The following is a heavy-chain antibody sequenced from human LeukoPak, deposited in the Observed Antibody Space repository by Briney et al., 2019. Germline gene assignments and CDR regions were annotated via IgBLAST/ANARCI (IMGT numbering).Heavy chain of an antibody. D-gene: IGHD6-13*01. CDR3: AREGAAAACFYY. CDR2: ISYDGSNK. V-gene: IGHV3-30-3*01. J-gene: IGHJ4*02. CDR1: GFTFSSYA. Sequence: GGSLRLSCAASGFTFSSYAMHWVRQAPGKGLEWVAVISYDGSNKYYADSVKGRFTISRDNSKNTLYLQMNSLRAEDTAVYYCAREGAAAACFYYWGQGTLVP.